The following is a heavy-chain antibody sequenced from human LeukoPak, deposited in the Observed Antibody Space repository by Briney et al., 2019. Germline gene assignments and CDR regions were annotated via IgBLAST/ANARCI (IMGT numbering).Heavy chain of an antibody. CDR1: GDSISSGGYY. V-gene: IGHV4-31*03. Sequence: SETLSLTCTVSGDSISSGGYYWSWIRQHPGKGLEWIGYISYSGNTYYNPSLKSRAAISADTPKNQFSLKLSSTTAADTAVYYCARAPVATPSEFDYWGQGTLVTVSS. CDR3: ARAPVATPSEFDY. CDR2: ISYSGNT. D-gene: IGHD5-12*01. J-gene: IGHJ4*02.